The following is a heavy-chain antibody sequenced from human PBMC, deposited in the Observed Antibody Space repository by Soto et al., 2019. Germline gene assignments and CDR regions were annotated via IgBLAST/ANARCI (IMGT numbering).Heavy chain of an antibody. CDR2: TNKDGSEA. J-gene: IGHJ1*01. D-gene: IGHD3-9*01. CDR1: GFIFRNDY. CDR3: ARDVWFSREY. V-gene: IGHV3-7*03. Sequence: GSLRLSCVASGFIFRNDYMTWVRQAPGKGLEWVAKTNKDGSEAYYVDSLEGRFTISRDNAKNLLFLEMKSLRVDDTAVYYCARDVWFSREYWGRGNMVIVSA.